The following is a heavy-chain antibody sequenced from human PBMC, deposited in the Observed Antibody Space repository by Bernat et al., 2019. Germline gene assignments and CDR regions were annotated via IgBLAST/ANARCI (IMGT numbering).Heavy chain of an antibody. CDR3: AKEQELFSIFGVEASFDY. J-gene: IGHJ4*02. Sequence: EVQLVESGGGLVQPGGSLRLSCAASGFTVSSNYMSWVRQAPGKGLEWVSVIYSGGSTYYADSVKGRFTISRDNSKNTLYLQMNSLRAEDTAVYYCAKEQELFSIFGVEASFDYWGQGTLVTVSS. D-gene: IGHD3-3*01. V-gene: IGHV3-66*01. CDR2: IYSGGST. CDR1: GFTVSSNY.